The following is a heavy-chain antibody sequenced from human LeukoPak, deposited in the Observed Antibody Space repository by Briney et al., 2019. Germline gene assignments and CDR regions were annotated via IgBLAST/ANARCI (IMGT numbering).Heavy chain of an antibody. CDR2: ISYDGNNK. CDR3: ARDQRGRTGSIMMAVLITGFDY. Sequence: GGSLRLSCAASGFTFSNYVMHWVRQAPGKGLEWVALISYDGNNKDYADSVKGRFTISRDNSKNTLYLQMNSLRAEDTAVYYRARDQRGRTGSIMMAVLITGFDYWGQGTLVTVSS. CDR1: GFTFSNYV. V-gene: IGHV3-30*14. D-gene: IGHD3-22*01. J-gene: IGHJ4*02.